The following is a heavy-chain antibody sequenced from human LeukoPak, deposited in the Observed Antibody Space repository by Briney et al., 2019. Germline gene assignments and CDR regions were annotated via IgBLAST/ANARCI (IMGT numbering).Heavy chain of an antibody. V-gene: IGHV3-30*04. Sequence: PGGSLRLSCAASGFTFSSYAMHWVRQAPGKGLEWVAVISYDGSNKYYADSVKGRFTISRDNSKNTLYLQMNSLRAEDTAVYYCAKFGVGATNFDYWGQGTLVTVSS. CDR1: GFTFSSYA. CDR2: ISYDGSNK. J-gene: IGHJ4*02. D-gene: IGHD1-26*01. CDR3: AKFGVGATNFDY.